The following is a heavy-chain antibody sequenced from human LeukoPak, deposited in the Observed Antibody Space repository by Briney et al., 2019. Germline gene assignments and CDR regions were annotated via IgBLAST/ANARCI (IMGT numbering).Heavy chain of an antibody. CDR1: GVSVISSY. V-gene: IGHV4-59*02. D-gene: IGHD2-8*01. CDR3: ARHNGVSYLDY. J-gene: IGHJ4*02. Sequence: SESLSLTCTVSGVSVISSYWSWVRQPPGKGLEYIGFIHHSGDTKYNPSLKSRVTMSVDTSKSQFSLRLSSVTAADSAVYYCARHNGVSYLDYWAQGTLVTVSS. CDR2: IHHSGDT.